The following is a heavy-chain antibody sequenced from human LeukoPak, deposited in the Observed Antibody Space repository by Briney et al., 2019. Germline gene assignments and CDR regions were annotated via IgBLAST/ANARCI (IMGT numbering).Heavy chain of an antibody. J-gene: IGHJ4*02. V-gene: IGHV3-33*08. Sequence: GRSLRLSCAGSGFTYSHYAMHWDRQAPGKGLEWVAVIWSDGTGKYYSDAVKGRFTISRDNFRNTLYLQMNSLRGEDTAVYYCARDAERGFDYSNSLKYWGQGTLVTVSS. CDR3: ARDAERGFDYSNSLKY. CDR2: IWSDGTGK. CDR1: GFTYSHYA. D-gene: IGHD4-11*01.